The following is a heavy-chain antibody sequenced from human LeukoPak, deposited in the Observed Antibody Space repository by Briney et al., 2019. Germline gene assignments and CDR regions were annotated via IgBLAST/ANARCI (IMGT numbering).Heavy chain of an antibody. CDR1: GFTLSTYG. Sequence: GGPLRLSCAASGFTLSTYGMHWVRQAPGKGLEWVAVISSEGSNKFYADSVKGRFTISRDGSKNTPYLHMNSLSPDDTAVYFCAKPQVTANWYYFHYWGQGSLVTVS. D-gene: IGHD2-21*02. CDR3: AKPQVTANWYYFHY. J-gene: IGHJ4*02. V-gene: IGHV3-30*18. CDR2: ISSEGSNK.